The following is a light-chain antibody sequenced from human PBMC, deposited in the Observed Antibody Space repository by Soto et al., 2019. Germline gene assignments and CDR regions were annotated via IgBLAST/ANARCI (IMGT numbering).Light chain of an antibody. CDR1: SSDIGGYKY. J-gene: IGLJ3*02. CDR3: TSYSSDRVLV. CDR2: EVS. V-gene: IGLV2-14*01. Sequence: QSALTQPASVSGSLGQSITISCTGTSSDIGGYKYVSWYQQHPGKAPKLIIFEVSNRPSGVSDRFSGSNSGNTASLTISGLQAEDEADYYCTSYSSDRVLVFGGGTKLTVL.